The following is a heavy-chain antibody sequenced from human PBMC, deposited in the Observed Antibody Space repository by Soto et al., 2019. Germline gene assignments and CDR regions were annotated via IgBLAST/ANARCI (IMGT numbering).Heavy chain of an antibody. CDR3: ARDGDSSSSDAYFDY. CDR1: GGTFSSYT. D-gene: IGHD6-6*01. CDR2: IIPILGIA. V-gene: IGHV1-69*04. J-gene: IGHJ4*02. Sequence: SVKVSCKASGGTFSSYTISWVRQAPGQGLEWMGRIIPILGIANYAQKFQGRVTITADKSTSTAYMELSSLRSEDTAVYYCARDGDSSSSDAYFDYWGQGTLVTVSS.